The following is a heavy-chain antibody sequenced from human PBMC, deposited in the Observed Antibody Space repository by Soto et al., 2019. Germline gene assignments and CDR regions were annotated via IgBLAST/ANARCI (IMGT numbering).Heavy chain of an antibody. J-gene: IGHJ6*02. CDR3: AKANTVTAYYYYGMDL. V-gene: IGHV3-43*01. CDR2: ISWDGGST. Sequence: PGGSLRLSCAASGFTFDDYTMHWVRQAPGKGLEWVSLISWDGGSTYYADSVKGRFTISRDNSKNSLYLQMNSLRTEDTALYYCAKANTVTAYYYYGMDLWGQGTTVTVSS. CDR1: GFTFDDYT. D-gene: IGHD4-4*01.